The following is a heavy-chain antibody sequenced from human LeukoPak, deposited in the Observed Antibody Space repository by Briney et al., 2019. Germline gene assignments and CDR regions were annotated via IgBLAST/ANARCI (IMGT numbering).Heavy chain of an antibody. CDR2: IWYDGSNK. Sequence: GGSLRLSCAASGFTFSSYGMHWVRQAPGKGLEWVEVIWYDGSNKYYADSVKGRFTISRDNSKNTLYLQMNSLTSEHTAVYYCARDRNIVVVTAPDYWGQGTLVTVSS. CDR1: GFTFSSYG. D-gene: IGHD2-21*02. V-gene: IGHV3-33*01. CDR3: ARDRNIVVVTAPDY. J-gene: IGHJ4*02.